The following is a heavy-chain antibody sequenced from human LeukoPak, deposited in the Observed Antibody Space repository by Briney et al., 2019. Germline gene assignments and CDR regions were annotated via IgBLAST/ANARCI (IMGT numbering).Heavy chain of an antibody. CDR3: ARAWSGYSGYYYFDY. V-gene: IGHV5-51*01. CDR1: GYSFTSYW. Sequence: GESLKISCKGSGYSFTSYWIGWVRQMPGKGLEWMGIIYPGDSDTRYSPSFQGQVTISADKSISTAYLQWSSLKASDTAMYYCARAWSGYSGYYYFDYWGRGTLVTVSS. CDR2: IYPGDSDT. J-gene: IGHJ4*02. D-gene: IGHD3-3*01.